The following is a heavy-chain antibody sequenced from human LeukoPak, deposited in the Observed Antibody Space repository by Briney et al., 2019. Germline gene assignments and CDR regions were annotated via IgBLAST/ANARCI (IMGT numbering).Heavy chain of an antibody. D-gene: IGHD4-17*01. CDR1: GGTFSSYA. Sequence: SVKVSCKASGGTFSSYAISWVRQAPGQGLEWMGGIIPIFGTANYAQKFQGRVTITADKSTSTAYMELSSLRSEDTAVYYCARVYGDSPGGYYYMDVWGKGTTVTVSS. CDR2: IIPIFGTA. J-gene: IGHJ6*03. CDR3: ARVYGDSPGGYYYMDV. V-gene: IGHV1-69*06.